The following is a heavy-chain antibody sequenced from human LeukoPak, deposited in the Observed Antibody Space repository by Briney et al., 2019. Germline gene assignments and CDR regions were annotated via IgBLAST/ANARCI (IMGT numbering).Heavy chain of an antibody. V-gene: IGHV3-9*01. J-gene: IGHJ4*02. CDR1: GFTFDDYA. Sequence: GGSLRLSCAASGFTFDDYAMHWVRQAPGKGLEWVSGISWNSGSIGYADSVKGRFTISRDNAKNSLYLQMNSLRAEDTAVYYCARGDGGETTNGGYYFNYWGQGTLVTVSS. D-gene: IGHD2-8*01. CDR3: ARGDGGETTNGGYYFNY. CDR2: ISWNSGSI.